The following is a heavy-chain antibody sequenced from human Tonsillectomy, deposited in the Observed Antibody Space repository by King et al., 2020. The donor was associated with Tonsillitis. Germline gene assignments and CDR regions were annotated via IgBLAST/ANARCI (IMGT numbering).Heavy chain of an antibody. CDR3: ARAGSIAAAGTGYYFDY. CDR2: IYLSGNT. V-gene: IGHV4-30-2*01. Sequence: VQLQESGSGLVKPSQTLSLTCAVSGGSISSGAYSWSWIRQPPRKGLEWIGYIYLSGNTYYNPSLKSRVTISVDRSKNQFSLRLNSVTAADTAVYYCARAGSIAAAGTGYYFDYWDQGTLVTVSS. J-gene: IGHJ4*02. D-gene: IGHD6-13*01. CDR1: GGSISSGAYS.